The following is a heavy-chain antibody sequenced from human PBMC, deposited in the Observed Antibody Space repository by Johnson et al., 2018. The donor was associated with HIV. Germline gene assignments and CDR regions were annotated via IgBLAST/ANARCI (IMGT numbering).Heavy chain of an antibody. J-gene: IGHJ3*01. CDR2: ISSSGSTI. D-gene: IGHD4-23*01. V-gene: IGHV3-11*04. CDR1: GFTFSDYY. Sequence: QVQLVESGGGLVKPGGSLRLSCAASGFTFSDYYMSWIRQAPGKGLAWVSYISSSGSTIYYADSVKGRFIISRDNSKNALFLQMNNLGPEDAGIYFCAKTYYGGNDDAFDLWGQGTMVTVSS. CDR3: AKTYYGGNDDAFDL.